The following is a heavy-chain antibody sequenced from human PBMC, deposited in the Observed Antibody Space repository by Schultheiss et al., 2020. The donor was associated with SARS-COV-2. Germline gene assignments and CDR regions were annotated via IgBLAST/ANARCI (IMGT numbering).Heavy chain of an antibody. Sequence: GGSLRLSCAASGFTFSSYGMHWVRQAPGKGLEWVSYISSSGSTIYYADSVKGRFTISRDNAKNSLYLQMNSLRAEDTAVYYCASLDDYGDQAYYYYGMDVWGQGTTVTVSS. J-gene: IGHJ6*02. CDR3: ASLDDYGDQAYYYYGMDV. CDR2: ISSSGSTI. V-gene: IGHV3-48*04. D-gene: IGHD4-17*01. CDR1: GFTFSSYG.